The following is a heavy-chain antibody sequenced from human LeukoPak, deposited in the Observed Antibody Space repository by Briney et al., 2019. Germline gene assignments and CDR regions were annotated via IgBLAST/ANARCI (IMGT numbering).Heavy chain of an antibody. CDR1: GGSISSYY. Sequence: SETLSLTCTVSGGSISSYYWSWIRQPPGKGLGWIGYIYYSGSTNYNPSFKSRVTISVDTSKSQFSLKLSSVTAADTAVYYCARLSTVTTSFDYWGQGTLVTVSS. D-gene: IGHD4-11*01. V-gene: IGHV4-59*12. CDR3: ARLSTVTTSFDY. CDR2: IYYSGST. J-gene: IGHJ4*02.